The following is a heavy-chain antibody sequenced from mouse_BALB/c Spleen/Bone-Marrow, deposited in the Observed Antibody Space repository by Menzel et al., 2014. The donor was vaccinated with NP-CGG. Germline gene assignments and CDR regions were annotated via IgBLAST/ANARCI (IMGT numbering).Heavy chain of an antibody. CDR3: ARHFACYGKGFAY. Sequence: EVMLVESGGGLVKPGGSLKLSCAASGFAFSSYDMSWVRQTPEKRLEWVAYISSGGGSTYYPDTVKGQFTISRANAKNTLYLQMSSLKSKDTAMYYCARHFACYGKGFAYWGQGTLVTVSA. D-gene: IGHD2-10*01. CDR1: GFAFSSYD. V-gene: IGHV5-12-1*01. CDR2: ISSGGGST. J-gene: IGHJ3*01.